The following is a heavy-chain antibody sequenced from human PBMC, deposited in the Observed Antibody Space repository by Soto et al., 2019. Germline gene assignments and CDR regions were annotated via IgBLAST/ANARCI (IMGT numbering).Heavy chain of an antibody. CDR1: GFTFSSYA. CDR2: ITANGDRT. D-gene: IGHD6-19*01. J-gene: IGHJ3*02. CDR3: ARGRAYSSGWYFGGDAFDI. V-gene: IGHV3-23*01. Sequence: GGSLRLSCVVSGFTFSSYAMGWVRQAPGKGLEWVSGITANGDRTYYADSVRGRFTIFRDNSKNTLSLQMNSLRAEDTAVYYCARGRAYSSGWYFGGDAFDIWGQGTMVTVSS.